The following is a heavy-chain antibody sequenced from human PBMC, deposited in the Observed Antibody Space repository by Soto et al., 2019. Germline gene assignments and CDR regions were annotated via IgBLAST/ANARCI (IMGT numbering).Heavy chain of an antibody. CDR1: GGAISDARFY. Sequence: QLQLQESGPGLVKPSETLSLTCSLSGGAISDARFYWGWIRKSPGRGLEWIGSIYYPGTTFFNPSLQSRVTISVDTSENQFSLKLYSVTAADTALYFCARQKWEQPKWFDPWGQGTLVIVSP. V-gene: IGHV4-39*01. CDR3: ARQKWEQPKWFDP. J-gene: IGHJ5*02. CDR2: IYYPGTT. D-gene: IGHD1-26*01.